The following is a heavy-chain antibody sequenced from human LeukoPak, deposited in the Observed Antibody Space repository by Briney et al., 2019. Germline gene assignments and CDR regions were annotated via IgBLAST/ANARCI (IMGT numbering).Heavy chain of an antibody. V-gene: IGHV1-69*13. CDR2: IIPIFGTA. CDR1: GGTFSSYA. CDR3: ARRSYRDYSNLGGYFDY. Sequence: SVKVSCKASGGTFSSYAISWVRQAPGQGLEWMGGIIPIFGTANYAQKFQGRVTITADESTSTAYMELSSLRSEDTAVYHCARRSYRDYSNLGGYFDYWGQGTLVTVSS. J-gene: IGHJ4*02. D-gene: IGHD4-11*01.